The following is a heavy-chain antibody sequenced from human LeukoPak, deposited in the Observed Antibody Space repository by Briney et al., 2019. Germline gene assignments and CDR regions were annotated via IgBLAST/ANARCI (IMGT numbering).Heavy chain of an antibody. CDR1: GFPFSSYA. V-gene: IGHV3-30*04. CDR3: ARLDYGDLEKQFDP. J-gene: IGHJ5*02. CDR2: IRYDGSNK. Sequence: GRSLSLSCAASGFPFSSYAMHWVRQAPGKGLEGVAFIRYDGSNKYYADSVKGRFTISRDNSKNTLYLQMNSLRAEDTAVYYCARLDYGDLEKQFDPWGQGTLVTVSS. D-gene: IGHD4-17*01.